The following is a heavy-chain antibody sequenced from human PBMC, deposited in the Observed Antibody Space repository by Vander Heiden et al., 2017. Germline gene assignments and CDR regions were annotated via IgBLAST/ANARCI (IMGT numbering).Heavy chain of an antibody. J-gene: IGHJ6*02. V-gene: IGHV4-34*01. D-gene: IGHD4-17*01. Sequence: QVQLQQWGAGLLKPSETLSLTCAVYGGSFSGYYWSWIRQPPGKGLELIGEINHSGSTNYNPSLKSRVTISVDTSKNQFSLKLSSVTAADTAVYYCARGNRLRGDYVGYYYYGMDVWGQGTTVTVSS. CDR2: INHSGST. CDR1: GGSFSGYY. CDR3: ARGNRLRGDYVGYYYYGMDV.